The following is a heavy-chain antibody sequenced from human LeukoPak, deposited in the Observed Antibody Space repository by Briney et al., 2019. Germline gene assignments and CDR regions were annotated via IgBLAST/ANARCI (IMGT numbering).Heavy chain of an antibody. CDR3: AKDSYASGRPLHTFDV. V-gene: IGHV3-11*05. D-gene: IGHD3-10*01. CDR2: ISSSSSYT. Sequence: GGSLRLSCVASGFTFSDYYMSWIRQAPGKGLEWVSYISSSSSYTNYADSVKGRFTISRDNAKNSLYLQMNSLRAEDTAIYYCAKDSYASGRPLHTFDVWSQGTMVTVSS. CDR1: GFTFSDYY. J-gene: IGHJ3*01.